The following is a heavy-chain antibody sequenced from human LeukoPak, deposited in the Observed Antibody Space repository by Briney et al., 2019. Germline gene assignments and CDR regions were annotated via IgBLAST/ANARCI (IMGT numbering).Heavy chain of an antibody. CDR2: IQSKSDGGTT. CDR3: TTPEPRGDSSGYSVNDAFDI. Sequence: GGSLRLSCAASGFTFTNAWMSWVRQVPGKGLEWVGRIQSKSDGGTTEYAAPVKGRFTISRDDSKNTLYLQMNSLKIEDTGVYYCTTPEPRGDSSGYSVNDAFDIWGQGTMVTVSS. CDR1: GFTFTNAW. V-gene: IGHV3-15*01. J-gene: IGHJ3*02. D-gene: IGHD3-22*01.